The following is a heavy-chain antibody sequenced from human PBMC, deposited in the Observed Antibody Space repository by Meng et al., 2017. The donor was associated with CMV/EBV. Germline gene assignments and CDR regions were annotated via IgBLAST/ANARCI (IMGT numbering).Heavy chain of an antibody. CDR2: IYYSGST. CDR3: ARDSNCSGGSCYSRDYYGMDV. D-gene: IGHD2-15*01. Sequence: GSLRLSCTVSGGSISSYYWSWIRQPPGKGLEWIGYIYYSGSTNYNPSLKSRVTISVDTSKNQFSLKLSSVTAADTAVYYCARDSNCSGGSCYSRDYYGMDVWGQGTTVTVCS. V-gene: IGHV4-59*01. J-gene: IGHJ6*02. CDR1: GGSISSYY.